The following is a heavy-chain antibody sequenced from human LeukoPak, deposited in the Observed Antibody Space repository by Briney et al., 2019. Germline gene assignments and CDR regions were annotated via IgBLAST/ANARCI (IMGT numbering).Heavy chain of an antibody. CDR1: GFTFSSYA. J-gene: IGHJ4*02. D-gene: IGHD5-12*01. CDR2: ITSSSSAI. V-gene: IGHV3-48*04. Sequence: GRSLRLSCAASGFTFSSYAMHWVRQAPGEGLEWISYITSSSSAIYYTDSVKGRFTVSRDNAKNSLYLQMNSLRAEDTVVYYCARDNRGYDYWGQGTLVTVSS. CDR3: ARDNRGYDY.